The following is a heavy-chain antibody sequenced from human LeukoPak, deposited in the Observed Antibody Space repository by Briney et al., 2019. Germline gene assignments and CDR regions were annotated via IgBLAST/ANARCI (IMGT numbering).Heavy chain of an antibody. CDR2: ISNSGNAI. Sequence: PGGSLRLSCAASGFTFNTYSMNWVRQAPGKGLEWVSYISNSGNAIHYADSVMGRFTISRDNAKNSLYLQMKSLRAEDTAVYYCADSSITYSYMDVWGKGTTVTVSS. CDR3: ADSSITYSYMDV. CDR1: GFTFNTYS. V-gene: IGHV3-48*01. J-gene: IGHJ6*03. D-gene: IGHD3-22*01.